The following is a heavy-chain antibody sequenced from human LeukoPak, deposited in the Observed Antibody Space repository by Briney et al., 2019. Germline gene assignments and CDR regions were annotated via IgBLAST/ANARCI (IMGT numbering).Heavy chain of an antibody. CDR1: GGSISSYY. J-gene: IGHJ6*03. Sequence: PSETLSLTCTVSGGSISSYYWSWIRQPPGKGLEWIGYIYYSGSTNYNPSLKSRVTISVDTSKNQFSLKLSSVTAADTAVYYCARAAFGSSSQSNYYYYMDVWGKGTTVTVSS. V-gene: IGHV4-59*01. CDR3: ARAAFGSSSQSNYYYYMDV. D-gene: IGHD6-13*01. CDR2: IYYSGST.